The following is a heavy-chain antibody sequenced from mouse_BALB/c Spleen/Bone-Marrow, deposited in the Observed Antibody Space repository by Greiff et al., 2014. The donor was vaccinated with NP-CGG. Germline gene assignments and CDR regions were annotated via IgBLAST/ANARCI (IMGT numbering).Heavy chain of an antibody. J-gene: IGHJ4*01. Sequence: VKLMESGAELARPGASVKTSCKASGYTFTNYTMHWVKQRPGQGLEWIGYINPSSGYTNYNQKFKDTATLTADKSSSTAYMQLSSLTSADSAVYYCARGKTGFYGMDYWGQGASVTVSS. CDR1: GYTFTNYT. CDR2: INPSSGYT. D-gene: IGHD4-1*01. V-gene: IGHV1-4*01. CDR3: ARGKTGFYGMDY.